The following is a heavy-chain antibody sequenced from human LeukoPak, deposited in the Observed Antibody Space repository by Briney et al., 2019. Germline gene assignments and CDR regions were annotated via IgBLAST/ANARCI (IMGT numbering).Heavy chain of an antibody. J-gene: IGHJ4*02. CDR2: IKPDGSDS. CDR3: ARLFGGVTTFDY. V-gene: IGHV3-7*01. D-gene: IGHD4-17*01. CDR1: GFTFSAFW. Sequence: GGSLRLSCAASGFTFSAFWMSWVRQRPGKGLEWVASIKPDGSDSHHVDSVMGRFTISRDNAKNLLYLQMNSLSAEDTAVYYCARLFGGVTTFDYWGQGALVTVSS.